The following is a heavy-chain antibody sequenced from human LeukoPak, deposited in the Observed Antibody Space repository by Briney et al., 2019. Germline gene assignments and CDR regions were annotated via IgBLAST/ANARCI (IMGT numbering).Heavy chain of an antibody. V-gene: IGHV1-18*01. Sequence: ASVKVSCKPSGYTFTSYGIRSVPQAPGQRLERRGWISAYNGNTNYAQKLQGTGTMTTDTSTSTAYMELRSLRSDETAVYYCARDGDSAYSYGTSDYWGQGTLVTVSS. CDR1: GYTFTSYG. D-gene: IGHD5-18*01. CDR2: ISAYNGNT. CDR3: ARDGDSAYSYGTSDY. J-gene: IGHJ4*02.